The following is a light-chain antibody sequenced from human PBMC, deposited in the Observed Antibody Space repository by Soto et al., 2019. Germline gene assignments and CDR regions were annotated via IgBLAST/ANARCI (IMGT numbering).Light chain of an antibody. CDR2: DAS. J-gene: IGKJ5*01. Sequence: EVVLTQSPATLSLSPGERATLSCRASQSVSTYLAWYQQKPGRAPRLLFFDASNRATGVPARFSGGGSGTDFTLTISSLEPEDSALYFCQQRSDWPRITFGQGTRLEIK. CDR3: QQRSDWPRIT. CDR1: QSVSTY. V-gene: IGKV3-11*01.